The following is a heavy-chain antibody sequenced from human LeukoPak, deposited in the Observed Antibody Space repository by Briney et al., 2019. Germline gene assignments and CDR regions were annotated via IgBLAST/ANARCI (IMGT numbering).Heavy chain of an antibody. J-gene: IGHJ4*02. Sequence: SETLSLTCAVYGGSFSGYYWSWIRQPPGKGLEWIGYIYYSGSTYYNPSLKSRVTISVDTSKNQFSLKLSSVTAADTAVYYCASSRYCSSTSCHLRDYWGQGTLVTVSS. D-gene: IGHD2-2*01. CDR1: GGSFSGYY. V-gene: IGHV4-30-4*08. CDR2: IYYSGST. CDR3: ASSRYCSSTSCHLRDY.